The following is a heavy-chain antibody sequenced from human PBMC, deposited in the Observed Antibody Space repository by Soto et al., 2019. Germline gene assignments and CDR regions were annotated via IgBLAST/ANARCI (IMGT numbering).Heavy chain of an antibody. CDR2: IIPILGIA. CDR1: GGTFSSYS. D-gene: IGHD6-19*01. J-gene: IGHJ4*02. Sequence: QVQLVQSGAEVKKPGSSVKVSCKASGGTFSSYSISWVRQAPGQGLEWMGRIIPILGIANYAQKLQGRVTITADKSTSTAYMELSSLRSADTAVYYCARGVAGIAVAGPSYHFDYWGQGTLVTVSS. CDR3: ARGVAGIAVAGPSYHFDY. V-gene: IGHV1-69*02.